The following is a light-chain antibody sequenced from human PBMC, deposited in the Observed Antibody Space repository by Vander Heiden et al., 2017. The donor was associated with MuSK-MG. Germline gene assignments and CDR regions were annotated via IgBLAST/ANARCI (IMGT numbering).Light chain of an antibody. CDR3: QQYDNLSIT. CDR2: DAS. CDR1: QDISNY. V-gene: IGKV1-33*01. Sequence: DIQMTQSPSSLSASVGDRVTITCRASQDISNYLNWYQQKPGKDPKLLIYDASNLETGAPSRCSGSGSGKDSTIIISSLQDEDTATYYCQQYDNLSITFGQGTRLEIK. J-gene: IGKJ5*01.